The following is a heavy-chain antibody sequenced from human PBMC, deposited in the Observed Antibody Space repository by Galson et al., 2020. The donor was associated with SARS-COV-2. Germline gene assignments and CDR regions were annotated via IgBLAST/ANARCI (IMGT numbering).Heavy chain of an antibody. Sequence: GGSLRLSCAASGFTFSSYSMNWVRQAPGKGLEWVSSISSSSSYIYYADSVKGRFTISRDNAKNSLYLQMNSLRAEDTAVYYCARGVVAAPCYADYWGQGTLVTVSS. D-gene: IGHD2-15*01. V-gene: IGHV3-21*01. CDR3: ARGVVAAPCYADY. CDR2: ISSSSSYI. CDR1: GFTFSSYS. J-gene: IGHJ4*02.